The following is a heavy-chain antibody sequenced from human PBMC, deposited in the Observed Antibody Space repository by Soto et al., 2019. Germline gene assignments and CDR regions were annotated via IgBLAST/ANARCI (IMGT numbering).Heavy chain of an antibody. J-gene: IGHJ4*01. CDR2: INPSGGYT. V-gene: IGHV1-46*03. Sequence: ASVKVSCKASGYTFSSYYMNWVRQAPGQGLEWLGKINPSGGYTTYAQRFLGRVNKNNNTSTSTVHKELGSLTSEDTAVYYCARGGGIMVVTAPYDHWG. D-gene: IGHD2-21*02. CDR3: ARGGGIMVVTAPYDH. CDR1: GYTFSSYY.